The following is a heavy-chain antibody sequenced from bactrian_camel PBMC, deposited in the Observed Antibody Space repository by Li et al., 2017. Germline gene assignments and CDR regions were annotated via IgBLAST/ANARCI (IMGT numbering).Heavy chain of an antibody. CDR2: IEHDGGA. Sequence: VQLVESGGGSVQPGGSLRLSCVASGLTETHGCMGWFRQAPGKERERVAGIEHDGGAVYGDWVKGRFTVSQDTPKRTLDLQLNNLKPEDTAMYVCAARRSVGLCSFGNDDYWGQGTQVTVS. CDR3: AARRSVGLCSFGNDDY. CDR1: GLTETHGC. J-gene: IGHJ4*01. V-gene: IGHV3S67*01. D-gene: IGHD2*01.